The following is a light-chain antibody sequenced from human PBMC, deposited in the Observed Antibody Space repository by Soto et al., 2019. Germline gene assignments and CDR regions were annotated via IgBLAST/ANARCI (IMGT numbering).Light chain of an antibody. V-gene: IGKV3-15*01. J-gene: IGKJ1*01. Sequence: EIVMTQSPATLSVSPGERATLSCRASQSVSSNLAWYQQKPGQAPRLLIYGASTRATGIPARFSGSGSGTEFTLTISSLQSEDFAVYYCQQYNNCPTVTFAQGTKV. CDR1: QSVSSN. CDR2: GAS. CDR3: QQYNNCPTVT.